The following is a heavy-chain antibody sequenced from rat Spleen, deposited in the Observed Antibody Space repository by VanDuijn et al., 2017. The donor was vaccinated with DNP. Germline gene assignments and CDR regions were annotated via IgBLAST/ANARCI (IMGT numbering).Heavy chain of an antibody. D-gene: IGHD1-10*01. V-gene: IGHV5-7*01. J-gene: IGHJ4*01. Sequence: EVQLVESGGGLVQPGRSLKLSCAASGFTFSDYNMAWVRQAPKKGLEWVATISYDGSSTYYRDSVKGRFTISRDNAKSTLYLQMNSLRSEDTATYDGARQNNCYAMDAWGQGTSVTVSS. CDR2: ISYDGSST. CDR3: ARQNNCYAMDA. CDR1: GFTFSDYN.